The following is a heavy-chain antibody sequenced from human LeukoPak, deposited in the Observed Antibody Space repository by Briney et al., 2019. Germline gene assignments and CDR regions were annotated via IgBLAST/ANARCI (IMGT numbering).Heavy chain of an antibody. J-gene: IGHJ4*02. Sequence: PSETLSLTCAVYGGSFSGYYGTWIRQPPGKGLEWIGEIEHTGSTNYNPSLKSRVSISVDTSKNQFSLRLSSATAADTAVYYCARVWGKDSGSYLGYWGQGTLVAVSS. CDR3: ARVWGKDSGSYLGY. D-gene: IGHD1-26*01. CDR2: IEHTGST. V-gene: IGHV4-34*01. CDR1: GGSFSGYY.